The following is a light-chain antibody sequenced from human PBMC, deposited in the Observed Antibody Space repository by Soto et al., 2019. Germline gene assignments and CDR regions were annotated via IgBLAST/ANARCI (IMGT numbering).Light chain of an antibody. Sequence: QSVITQPASVSGSPVQSITISCTGTSSDVGGYNHVAWYQQFPGKTPKLMIYEVSHRPSGVSSPFSRSKSGNTASLTISGLKAEDEADYYCSSYTSSSTSYGFGRGTKVTV. J-gene: IGLJ6*01. V-gene: IGLV2-14*01. CDR1: SSDVGGYNH. CDR3: SSYTSSSTSYG. CDR2: EVS.